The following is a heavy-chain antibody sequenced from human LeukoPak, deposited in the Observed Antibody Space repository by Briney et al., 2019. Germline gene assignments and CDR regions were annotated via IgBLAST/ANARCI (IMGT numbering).Heavy chain of an antibody. V-gene: IGHV1-2*02. CDR1: GYTFTGYY. CDR2: INPNSGGT. Sequence: ASVKLSCKASGYTFTGYYMHWVRQAPGQGLEWMGWINPNSGGTNYAQKFQGRVTMTRDTSISTAYMELSRLRSDDTAVYYCARVYSSSRGYGYYYYMDVWGKGTTVTVSS. D-gene: IGHD6-6*01. J-gene: IGHJ6*03. CDR3: ARVYSSSRGYGYYYYMDV.